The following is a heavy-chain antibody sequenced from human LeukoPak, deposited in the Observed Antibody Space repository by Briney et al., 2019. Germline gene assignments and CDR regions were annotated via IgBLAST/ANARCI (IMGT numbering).Heavy chain of an antibody. V-gene: IGHV4-4*07. CDR1: GGSISSYY. CDR3: ARGSSSVTYYYGMDV. Sequence: SETLSLTCTVSGGSISSYYWSWIRQPAGKGLEWIGRIYTSGSTNYNPSLKSRVTMSVDTSKNQFSLKLSSVTAADTAVYYCARGSSSVTYYYGMDVWGKGTTVTVSS. D-gene: IGHD5/OR15-5a*01. J-gene: IGHJ6*04. CDR2: IYTSGST.